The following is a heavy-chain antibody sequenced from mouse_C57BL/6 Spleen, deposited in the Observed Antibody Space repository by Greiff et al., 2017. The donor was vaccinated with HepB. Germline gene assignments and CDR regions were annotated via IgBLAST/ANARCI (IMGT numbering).Heavy chain of an antibody. J-gene: IGHJ3*01. Sequence: QVQLQQSGAELVRPGASVTLSCKASGYTFTDYEMHWVKQTPVHGLEWIGAIDPETGGTAYNQKFKGKAILTADKSSSTAYMELRSLTSEDSAVYYCTYDYDGGFAYWGQGTLVTVSA. V-gene: IGHV1-15*01. CDR1: GYTFTDYE. CDR2: IDPETGGT. CDR3: TYDYDGGFAY. D-gene: IGHD2-4*01.